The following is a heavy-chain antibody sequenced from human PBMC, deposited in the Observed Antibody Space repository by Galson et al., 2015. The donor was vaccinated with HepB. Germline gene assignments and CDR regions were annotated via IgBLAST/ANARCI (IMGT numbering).Heavy chain of an antibody. CDR2: INPSGGST. J-gene: IGHJ6*02. D-gene: IGHD2-2*01. CDR3: AREPPYCSSTSCYLYYYYYGMDV. CDR1: GYTFTSYY. Sequence: SVKVSRKASGYTFTSYYMHWVRQAPGQGLEWMGIINPSGGSTSYAQKFQGRVTMTRDTSTSTVYMELSSLRSEDTAVYYCAREPPYCSSTSCYLYYYYYGMDVWGQGTTVTVSS. V-gene: IGHV1-46*01.